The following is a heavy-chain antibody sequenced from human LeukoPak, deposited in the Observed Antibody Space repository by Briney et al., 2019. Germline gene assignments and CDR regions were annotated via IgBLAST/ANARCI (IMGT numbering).Heavy chain of an antibody. CDR2: TYHSWNT. Sequence: SETLSLTCTVSGGSITSNTYYWGWIRQPPGKGLEWLGHTYHSWNTYYKSSLKSRVNISADPSMNRFSLKLSSVTAADTAVYYCARLSAAIPRWFDLWGQGTLVTVSA. J-gene: IGHJ5*02. D-gene: IGHD2-2*02. V-gene: IGHV4-39*01. CDR1: GGSITSNTYY. CDR3: ARLSAAIPRWFDL.